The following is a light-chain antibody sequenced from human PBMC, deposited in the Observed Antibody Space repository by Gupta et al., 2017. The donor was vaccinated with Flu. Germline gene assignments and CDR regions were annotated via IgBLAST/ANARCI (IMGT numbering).Light chain of an antibody. Sequence: QSALTQPASVSGSPGQSIPLSCTGTSSDAGDYKYVSWYQQHPGKAPKLMIYEVSYRPSGVSDRFSGSKSGNTASLTISGLQAEDEADYYCSSYTSSSTPYVFGTGTKVTVL. CDR2: EVS. V-gene: IGLV2-14*01. CDR1: SSDAGDYKY. J-gene: IGLJ1*01. CDR3: SSYTSSSTPYV.